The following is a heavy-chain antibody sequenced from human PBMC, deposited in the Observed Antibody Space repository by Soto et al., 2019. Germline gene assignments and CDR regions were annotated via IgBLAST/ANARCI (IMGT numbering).Heavy chain of an antibody. Sequence: QVQLMQSGAEVKKPGASVKLSCKASGYTFTSYYIHWVRQAPGQGLEWIGIINPNGGSTNYAHNFKGRLTVTRDTSTATVYMELGALTSEDTAVYYCARGLGLGDYWGQGTLVTVSS. V-gene: IGHV1-46*01. CDR2: INPNGGST. D-gene: IGHD3-9*01. CDR3: ARGLGLGDY. CDR1: GYTFTSYY. J-gene: IGHJ4*02.